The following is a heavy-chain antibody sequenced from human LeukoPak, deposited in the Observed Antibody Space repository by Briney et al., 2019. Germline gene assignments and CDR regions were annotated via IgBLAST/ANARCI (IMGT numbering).Heavy chain of an antibody. CDR1: EFTFSNYA. V-gene: IGHV3-23*01. J-gene: IGHJ5*02. Sequence: PGGSLRLSCAASEFTFSNYAMNWVRQAPGKGLEWVSGISGGGGSTYYADSVKDRFTISRDNSKNTLYLQMDSLRAEDTALYYCAKGSGINHYHWIDPWGQGTLVTVSS. D-gene: IGHD1-14*01. CDR2: ISGGGGST. CDR3: AKGSGINHYHWIDP.